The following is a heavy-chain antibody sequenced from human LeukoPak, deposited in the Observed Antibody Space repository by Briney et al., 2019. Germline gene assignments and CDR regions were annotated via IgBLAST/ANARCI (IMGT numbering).Heavy chain of an antibody. Sequence: SETLSLTCTVSGGSSSSYYWSWIRQPPGKGLEWIGYIYYSGSTNYNPSLKSRVTMSVDTSNNQFSLKLTSVTAADTAMYYCARDSGFGDPFDYWGQGTLVTVSS. CDR3: ARDSGFGDPFDY. CDR2: IYYSGST. D-gene: IGHD3-10*01. J-gene: IGHJ4*02. V-gene: IGHV4-59*13. CDR1: GGSSSSYY.